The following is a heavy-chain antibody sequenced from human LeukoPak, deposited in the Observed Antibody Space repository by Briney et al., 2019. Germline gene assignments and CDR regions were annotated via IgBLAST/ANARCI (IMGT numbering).Heavy chain of an antibody. D-gene: IGHD2/OR15-2a*01. CDR2: INPNSGDT. CDR1: GYTFTSYY. V-gene: IGHV1-2*02. Sequence: GASVKVSCKASGYTFTSYYIHWVRQAPGQGLEWMGWINPNSGDTNYAQKFQGRVTMTRDTSISTAYMELSSLKSDDTAVYYCARAKWDSTTTFYGVWGQGTLVTVSS. CDR3: ARAKWDSTTTFYGV. J-gene: IGHJ4*02.